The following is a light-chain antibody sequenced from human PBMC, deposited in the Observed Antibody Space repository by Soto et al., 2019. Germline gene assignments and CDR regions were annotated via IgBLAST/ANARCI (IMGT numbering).Light chain of an antibody. CDR1: QNINSY. Sequence: DIQMTQSPSSLSASVGDRVTITCRASQNINSYLNWYQQKVGKAPKLLINAASTLQSGVPLRLRGSGSGTDFTLTISSLQPEDFATYYCQESYNLHTFGGGTKVEIK. V-gene: IGKV1-39*01. J-gene: IGKJ4*01. CDR2: AAS. CDR3: QESYNLHT.